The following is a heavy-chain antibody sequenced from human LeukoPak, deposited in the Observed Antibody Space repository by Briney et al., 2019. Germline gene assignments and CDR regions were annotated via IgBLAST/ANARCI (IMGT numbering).Heavy chain of an antibody. CDR1: GFTFSSYW. D-gene: IGHD4-17*01. J-gene: IGHJ4*02. Sequence: GGSLRLSCAASGFTFSSYWMHWVRQAPGKGLVWVSRINSDGSSTSYADSVKGRFTISRDNVKNTLYLQMNSLRAEDTAVYYCARDVYDYGLWDYWGQGTLVTVSS. V-gene: IGHV3-74*01. CDR2: INSDGSST. CDR3: ARDVYDYGLWDY.